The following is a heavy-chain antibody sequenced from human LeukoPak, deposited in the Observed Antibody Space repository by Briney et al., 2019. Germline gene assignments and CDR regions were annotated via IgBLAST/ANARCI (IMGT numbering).Heavy chain of an antibody. CDR1: GYTFTGYY. D-gene: IGHD3-22*01. CDR3: ARDSAPIDYYDSSGYYSDAFDI. J-gene: IGHJ3*02. Sequence: ASVKVSCKASGYTFTGYYMHWVRQAPGQGLEWMGWINPNSGGTDYAQKFQGMVTMTRDTSISTAYMELSRLRSDDTAVYYCARDSAPIDYYDSSGYYSDAFDIWGQGTMVTVSS. V-gene: IGHV1-2*02. CDR2: INPNSGGT.